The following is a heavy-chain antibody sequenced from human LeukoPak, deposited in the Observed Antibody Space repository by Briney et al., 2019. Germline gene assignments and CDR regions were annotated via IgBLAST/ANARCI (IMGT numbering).Heavy chain of an antibody. V-gene: IGHV4-34*01. D-gene: IGHD6-13*01. CDR1: GGSFSGYY. CDR3: ARDRVGQQLVGRKYYSYYMDV. CDR2: INHSGST. Sequence: SETLSLTCAVYGGSFSGYYWSWIRQPPGKGLEWIGEINHSGSTNYNPSLKSRVTISVDTSKNQVSLKLSSVTAADTAVYYCARDRVGQQLVGRKYYSYYMDVWGKGTTVTISS. J-gene: IGHJ6*03.